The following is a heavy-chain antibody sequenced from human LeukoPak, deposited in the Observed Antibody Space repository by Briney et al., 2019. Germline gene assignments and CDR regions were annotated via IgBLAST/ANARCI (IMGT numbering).Heavy chain of an antibody. J-gene: IGHJ4*02. D-gene: IGHD3-22*01. CDR3: ARQCRDSSGYYYFDY. V-gene: IGHV4-39*01. Sequence: SETLCLTRTVYGGSISSSDYYWGWIRRPPGKGLEWIGSVYDSGSTHYNPSLKSRVTISVDMSKNQFSLKLSSVTAADTSLYFCARQCRDSSGYYYFDYWGKRSLVTVSS. CDR2: VYDSGST. CDR1: GGSISSSDYY.